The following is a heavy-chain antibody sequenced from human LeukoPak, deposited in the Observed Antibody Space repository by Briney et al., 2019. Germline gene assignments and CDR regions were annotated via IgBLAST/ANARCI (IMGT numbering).Heavy chain of an antibody. J-gene: IGHJ4*02. V-gene: IGHV3-9*01. D-gene: IGHD3-16*01. CDR3: AKEFVWGSYDY. Sequence: GRSLRLSCAASGFTFDDYAMHWVRQAPGKGLEWVSGISWNSGNIDYADSVKGRFTTSRDNAKNSLYLQMNSLRTEDTAFYYCAKEFVWGSYDYWGQGTLVTVSS. CDR1: GFTFDDYA. CDR2: ISWNSGNI.